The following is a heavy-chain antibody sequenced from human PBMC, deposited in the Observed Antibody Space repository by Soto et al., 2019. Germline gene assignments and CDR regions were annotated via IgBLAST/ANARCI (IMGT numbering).Heavy chain of an antibody. V-gene: IGHV4-4*08. J-gene: IGHJ4*02. CDR1: GGSISSYY. CDR3: AREMATNGWLDY. Sequence: PSETLSLTCTVSGGSISSYYWSWIRQPPGKGLEWIGYIYNSGSTNYNPSLKSRVTISVDTSKNQFSLKLSSVTAADTAVYYCAREMATNGWLDYWGQGTLVTVSS. D-gene: IGHD5-12*01. CDR2: IYNSGST.